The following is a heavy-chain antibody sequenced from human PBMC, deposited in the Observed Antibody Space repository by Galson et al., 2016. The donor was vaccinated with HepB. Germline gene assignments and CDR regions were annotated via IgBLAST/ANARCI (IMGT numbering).Heavy chain of an antibody. V-gene: IGHV3-21*01. Sequence: SLRLSCAASGFSFSTYTMNWVRQAPGKGLEWISYISSSSAYVDYADSVKGRFTISRENAKNSLYLQMNSLRAEDTAVYYCARDRSRFSSGYYTGARDVFAIWGQGTVVTVSS. CDR1: GFSFSTYT. CDR2: ISSSSAYV. D-gene: IGHD3-3*01. CDR3: ARDRSRFSSGYYTGARDVFAI. J-gene: IGHJ3*02.